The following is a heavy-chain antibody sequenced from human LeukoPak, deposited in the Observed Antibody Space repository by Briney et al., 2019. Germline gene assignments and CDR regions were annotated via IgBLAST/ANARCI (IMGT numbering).Heavy chain of an antibody. CDR3: ARDSLWFGELSSYYYYYMDV. V-gene: IGHV1-46*01. Sequence: ASVKVSCKASGYTFTSYYMHWVRQAPGQGLEWMGIINPSGGSTSYAQKFQGRVTMTTDTSTSTAYMELRSLRSDDTAVYYCARDSLWFGELSSYYYYYMDVWGKGTTVTISS. CDR2: INPSGGST. J-gene: IGHJ6*03. D-gene: IGHD3-10*01. CDR1: GYTFTSYY.